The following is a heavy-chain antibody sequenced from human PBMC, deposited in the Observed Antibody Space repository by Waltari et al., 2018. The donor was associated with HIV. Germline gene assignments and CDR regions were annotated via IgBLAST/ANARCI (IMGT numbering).Heavy chain of an antibody. CDR3: AREYSSSSRTGDY. J-gene: IGHJ4*02. V-gene: IGHV1-2*02. Sequence: QVQLVQSGAEVKKPGASVKVSCKASGYTFTGYYMHWVRQAPGQGLEWMVWINPNSGGTNYAQKCQGRVTMTRDTSISTAYMELSRLRSDDTAVYYCAREYSSSSRTGDYWGQGTLVTVSS. CDR1: GYTFTGYY. CDR2: INPNSGGT. D-gene: IGHD6-6*01.